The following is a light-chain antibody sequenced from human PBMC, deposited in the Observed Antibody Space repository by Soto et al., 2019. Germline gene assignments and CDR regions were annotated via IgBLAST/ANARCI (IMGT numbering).Light chain of an antibody. J-gene: IGLJ2*01. CDR1: SSNIGSNT. Sequence: QSALTQPPSASGTPGQRVTISCSGSSSNIGSNTVNWYQQLPGTAPKLLIYSNNQRPSGVPARFSGSKSGTSASLAISGLESDDGADYYCAAWDDSLNGLVFGGGTKVTVL. CDR3: AAWDDSLNGLV. CDR2: SNN. V-gene: IGLV1-44*01.